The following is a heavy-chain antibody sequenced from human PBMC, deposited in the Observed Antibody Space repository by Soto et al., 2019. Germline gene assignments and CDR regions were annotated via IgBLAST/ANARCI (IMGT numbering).Heavy chain of an antibody. CDR2: IYYSGST. D-gene: IGHD6-6*01. Sequence: PSETLSLTCTVSGGSISSGGYFWSWIRQHPGKGLEWIGFIYYSGSTYYNPSLKSRVTISVDTSKNQFSLKLSSVTAADTAVFYCAREGAAPYYYYGMDVWGHGTTVTVSS. J-gene: IGHJ6*02. V-gene: IGHV4-31*03. CDR1: GGSISSGGYF. CDR3: AREGAAPYYYYGMDV.